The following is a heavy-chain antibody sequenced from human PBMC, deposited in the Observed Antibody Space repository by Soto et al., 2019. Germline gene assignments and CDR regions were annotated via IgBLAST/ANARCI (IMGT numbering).Heavy chain of an antibody. CDR1: GYTFTGYY. CDR2: INPNSGGK. CDR3: ARAYAGIAVAGTLDY. J-gene: IGHJ4*02. V-gene: IGHV1-2*02. D-gene: IGHD6-19*01. Sequence: ASVKVSCKASGYTFTGYYMHWVRQAPGQGLEWMGWINPNSGGKNYAQKFQGRVTMTRDTSISTAYMELSRLRSDDTAVYYCARAYAGIAVAGTLDYWGQGTLVTVSS.